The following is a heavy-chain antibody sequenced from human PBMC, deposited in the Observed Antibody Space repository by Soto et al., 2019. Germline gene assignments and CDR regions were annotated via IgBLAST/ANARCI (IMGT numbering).Heavy chain of an antibody. V-gene: IGHV3-74*01. D-gene: IGHD2-2*01. Sequence: EVQLVESGGGLVQPGGSLRLSCAASGFTFSSYWMHWVRQAPGKGLVWVSRINSDGSSTSYADSVKGRFTISRDNAKNTLYLQMNSLSAEDTAVYYCAREGPTSSTSCYMDVWGKGTKVTVSS. CDR1: GFTFSSYW. J-gene: IGHJ6*03. CDR3: AREGPTSSTSCYMDV. CDR2: INSDGSST.